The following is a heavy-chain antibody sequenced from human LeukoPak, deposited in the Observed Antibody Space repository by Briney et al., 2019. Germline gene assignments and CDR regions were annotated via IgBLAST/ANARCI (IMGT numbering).Heavy chain of an antibody. CDR2: ISGSGGST. V-gene: IGHV3-23*01. J-gene: IGHJ5*02. CDR1: RFTFSDYG. Sequence: GGSLRLSCIASRFTFSDYGMTWVRQPSGKGLEWVSAISGSGGSTYYADSVKGRFTISRDNSKNTLYLQMNSLRAEDTAVYYCASRGSLPYNWFDPWGQGTLVTVSS. CDR3: ASRGSLPYNWFDP. D-gene: IGHD2-15*01.